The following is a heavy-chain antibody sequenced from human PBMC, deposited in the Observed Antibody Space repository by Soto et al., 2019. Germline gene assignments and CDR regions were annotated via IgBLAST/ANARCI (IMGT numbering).Heavy chain of an antibody. D-gene: IGHD2-21*02. CDR3: AREDDGGDRDYYGLDV. Sequence: SETLSLTCTVSGGSISSYYWSWIRQRPGKGMEWVGYIYYSGSISYNPSFKSRVTISVDTSKNQFSLQLSSVTAADTAVYFCAREDDGGDRDYYGLDVWGKGTTVTVSS. V-gene: IGHV4-59*12. J-gene: IGHJ6*04. CDR1: GGSISSYY. CDR2: IYYSGSI.